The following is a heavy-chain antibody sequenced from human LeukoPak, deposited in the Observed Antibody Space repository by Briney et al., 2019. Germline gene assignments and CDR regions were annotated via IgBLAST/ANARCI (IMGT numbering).Heavy chain of an antibody. J-gene: IGHJ5*02. D-gene: IGHD4-17*01. V-gene: IGHV4-31*03. CDR2: IYYSGST. CDR1: GGSISSGGYY. CDR3: AREGYGDYLLEP. Sequence: KSSETLSLTCTVSGGSISSGGYYWSWIRQHPGKGLEWIGYIYYSGSTYYNPSLKSRVTISVDTSKNQFSLKLSSVTAADTAVYYCAREGYGDYLLEPWGQGTLVTVSS.